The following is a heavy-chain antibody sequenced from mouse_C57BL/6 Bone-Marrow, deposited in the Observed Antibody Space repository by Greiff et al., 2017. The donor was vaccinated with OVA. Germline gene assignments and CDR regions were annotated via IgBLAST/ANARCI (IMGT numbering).Heavy chain of an antibody. J-gene: IGHJ3*01. CDR1: GYTFTSYD. V-gene: IGHV1-85*01. D-gene: IGHD2-1*01. CDR3: ALYHHAFAY. CDR2: IYPRDGST. Sequence: VKLMESGPELVKPGASVKLSCKASGYTFTSYDINWVKQRPGQGLEWIGWIYPRDGSTKYNEKFKGKATLTVDTSSSTAYMELHSLTSEDSAVYCCALYHHAFAYWGQGTLVTVSA.